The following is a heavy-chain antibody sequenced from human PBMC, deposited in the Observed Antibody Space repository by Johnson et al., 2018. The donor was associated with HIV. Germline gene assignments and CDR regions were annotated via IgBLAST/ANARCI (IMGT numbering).Heavy chain of an antibody. D-gene: IGHD6-13*01. J-gene: IGHJ3*02. CDR1: GFTFSSYG. Sequence: QVQLVESGGGVVQPGRSLRLSCAASGFTFSSYGMHWVRPAPGKGLEWVAVISYDGSTKYYADSVKGRFTISRDNSKNTLYLQMSSRRAEDTAVYYCAETPGIAAAGTGYAFDIWGQGTMVTVSS. CDR3: AETPGIAAAGTGYAFDI. V-gene: IGHV3-30*03. CDR2: ISYDGSTK.